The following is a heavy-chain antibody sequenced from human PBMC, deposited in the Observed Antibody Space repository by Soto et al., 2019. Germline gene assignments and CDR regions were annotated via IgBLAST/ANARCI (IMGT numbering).Heavy chain of an antibody. D-gene: IGHD3-10*01. CDR3: ATGRFSAMVRGVIMFDP. Sequence: PSETLSLTCTVSGDCISSSSYYWGWIRQPPGKGLEWIGYIHYSGSTNYNPSLKSRVTISVDTSKNQFSLKLSSVTAADTAVYYCATGRFSAMVRGVIMFDPWGQGTLVTVSS. CDR2: IHYSGST. J-gene: IGHJ5*02. CDR1: GDCISSSSYY. V-gene: IGHV4-61*05.